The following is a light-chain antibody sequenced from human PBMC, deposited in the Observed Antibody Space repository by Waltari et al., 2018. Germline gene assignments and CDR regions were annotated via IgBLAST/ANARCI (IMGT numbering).Light chain of an antibody. V-gene: IGLV1-51*01. Sequence: QSVLTQPPSVSAAPGQRVTISCSGGSSNIGNNYVSWYRQFPGTAPKLLIYDDSERPQGIPGRFSGSKSGTSATLDITGLQAGDEADYYCGTWDSSLSGAVFGGGTHLTVL. CDR2: DDS. J-gene: IGLJ7*01. CDR3: GTWDSSLSGAV. CDR1: SSNIGNNY.